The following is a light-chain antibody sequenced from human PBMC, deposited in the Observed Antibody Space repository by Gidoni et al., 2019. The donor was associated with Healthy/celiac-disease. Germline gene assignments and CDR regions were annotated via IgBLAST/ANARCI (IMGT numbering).Light chain of an antibody. J-gene: IGKJ1*01. CDR1: QSVSSSY. CDR2: GAS. CDR3: QQYGSSPWT. V-gene: IGKV3-20*01. Sequence: IVLTQSPGTLSLSPGESATISCRASQSVSSSYLAWYQQKPGQAPRLLIYGASSRATGIPDRFSGSGSGTDFTLTISRLEPEDFAVYYCQQYGSSPWTFGPGTKVEIK.